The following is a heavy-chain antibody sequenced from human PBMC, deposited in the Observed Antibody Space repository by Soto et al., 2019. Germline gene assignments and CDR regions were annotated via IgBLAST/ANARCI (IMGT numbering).Heavy chain of an antibody. V-gene: IGHV4-39*01. Sequence: QLQLQESGPGLVKPSETLSLTCTVSGGSISSRDNFWGWIRQPPGKGLELIGSIYYSGDTYYNPSLNSRVTLSVDTSKNQFSLKLNSVTAADPAVYYCARYYGDYKNYFDYWGQGTLVTVSS. CDR3: ARYYGDYKNYFDY. CDR1: GGSISSRDNF. CDR2: IYYSGDT. D-gene: IGHD4-17*01. J-gene: IGHJ4*02.